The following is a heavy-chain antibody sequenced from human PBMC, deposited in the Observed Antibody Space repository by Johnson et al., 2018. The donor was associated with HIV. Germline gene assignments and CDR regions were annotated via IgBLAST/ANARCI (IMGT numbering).Heavy chain of an antibody. J-gene: IGHJ3*02. V-gene: IGHV3-53*01. Sequence: GDTYFPTSVKGRFTISRDNSKNTLYVQMNSLRAEDTAVYYCARDKRAQGAFDIWGQGTMVTISS. CDR2: GDT. CDR3: ARDKRAQGAFDI.